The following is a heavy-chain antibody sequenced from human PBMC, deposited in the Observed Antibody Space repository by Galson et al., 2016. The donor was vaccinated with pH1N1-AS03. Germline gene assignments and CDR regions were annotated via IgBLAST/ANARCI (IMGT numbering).Heavy chain of an antibody. D-gene: IGHD3-9*01. J-gene: IGHJ4*02. CDR1: GFTFGDYY. V-gene: IGHV3-11*01. CDR2: ITSSGGSGSTI. Sequence: SLRLSCAASGFTFGDYYMSWIRQAPGKGLEWISCITSSGGSGSTIYYADSVKDRFTISRDNAKNSLYLQMNSLRADDTAVYFCARGWYDIWTGYLVDPFDYWGQGALVTVSS. CDR3: ARGWYDIWTGYLVDPFDY.